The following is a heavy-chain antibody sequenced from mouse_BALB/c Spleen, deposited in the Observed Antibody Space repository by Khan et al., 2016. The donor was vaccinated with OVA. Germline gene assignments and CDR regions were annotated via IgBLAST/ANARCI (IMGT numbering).Heavy chain of an antibody. Sequence: EVQLQESGPGLVKPSQSLSLTCTVTGYSITSDYAWNWIRQFPGNKLEWMGYISYSGSTNYNPALKSRISITRDTSKNQFFLQLNSLTTEDTATDYCARDGSRYNYAMDYWGQGTSVTVSS. CDR2: ISYSGST. V-gene: IGHV3-2*02. CDR3: ARDGSRYNYAMDY. D-gene: IGHD2-3*01. CDR1: GYSITSDYA. J-gene: IGHJ4*01.